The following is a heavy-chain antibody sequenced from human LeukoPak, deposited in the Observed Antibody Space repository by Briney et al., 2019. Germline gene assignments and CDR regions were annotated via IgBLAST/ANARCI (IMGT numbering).Heavy chain of an antibody. CDR1: GYTFTNLD. V-gene: IGHV1-8*01. CDR2: MNPNNGIT. D-gene: IGHD7-27*01. J-gene: IGHJ4*02. Sequence: GASVKVSCKASGYTFTNLDINWVRQATGQGLEWMGWMNPNNGITDHAQKFQGRVAMTRDTYTGTAYMELSSLTFEDTAVYYCARGIDAGVDFWGQGTLITVSS. CDR3: ARGIDAGVDF.